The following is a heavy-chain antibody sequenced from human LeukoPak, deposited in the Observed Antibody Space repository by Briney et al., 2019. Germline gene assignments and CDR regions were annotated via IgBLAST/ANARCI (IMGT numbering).Heavy chain of an antibody. V-gene: IGHV1-69*13. CDR1: GGTFSSYA. CDR3: ARANMVRAVGSFFDRNWFDP. D-gene: IGHD3-10*01. J-gene: IGHJ5*02. CDR2: IIPIFGTA. Sequence: SVKVSCKASGGTFSSYAISWVRQAPGQGLEWMGGIIPIFGTADYAQKFQGRVTITADESTSTAYMDLSSLRSEDTAVYYCARANMVRAVGSFFDRNWFDPWGQGTLVTVSS.